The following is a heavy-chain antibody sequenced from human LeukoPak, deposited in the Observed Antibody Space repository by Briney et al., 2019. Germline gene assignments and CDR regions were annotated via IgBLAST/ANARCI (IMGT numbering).Heavy chain of an antibody. V-gene: IGHV4-34*01. D-gene: IGHD6-13*01. CDR3: ARDLYSSRTNDAFVI. CDR1: GGSFSGYY. Sequence: SETLSLTCAVYGGSFSGYYWSWIRQPPGKGLEWIGEINHSGSTYYNPSLKSRVTISVDTSKNQSSLKLSSVTAADTAVYYCARDLYSSRTNDAFVIWGQGTMVTVSS. CDR2: INHSGST. J-gene: IGHJ3*02.